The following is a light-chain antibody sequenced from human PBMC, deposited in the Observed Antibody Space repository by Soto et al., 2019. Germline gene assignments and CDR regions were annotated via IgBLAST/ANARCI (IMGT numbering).Light chain of an antibody. J-gene: IGLJ2*01. CDR2: DNN. CDR3: GTWDYTLTAVV. CDR1: HSNIGNNF. V-gene: IGLV1-51*01. Sequence: QSVLTQPPSVSATPGQHITISCSGSHSNIGNNFVSWYQHLPGTAPKLLIFDNNKRPSGIPDRFSGSKSGTSATLGITGLQTGDEGDYFCGTWDYTLTAVVFGVGTKLTVL.